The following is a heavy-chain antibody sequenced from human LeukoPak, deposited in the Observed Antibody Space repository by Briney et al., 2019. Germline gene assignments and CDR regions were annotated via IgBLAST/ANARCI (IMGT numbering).Heavy chain of an antibody. CDR1: GGSISSHY. D-gene: IGHD3-22*01. V-gene: IGHV4-59*11. CDR2: IYYSGST. J-gene: IGHJ6*03. CDR3: ARAPRSGYPYYYMDV. Sequence: SETLSLTCTVSGGSISSHYWSWIRQPPGKGLEWIGYIYYSGSTNYNPSLKSRVTISVDTSKNQFSLKLSSMTAADTAVYYCARAPRSGYPYYYMDVWGKGTTVTVSS.